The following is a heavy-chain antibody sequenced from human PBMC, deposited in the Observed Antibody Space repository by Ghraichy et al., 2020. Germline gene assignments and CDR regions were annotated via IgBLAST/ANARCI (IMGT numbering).Heavy chain of an antibody. V-gene: IGHV3-53*01. J-gene: IGHJ4*02. CDR1: GFTVSSNN. D-gene: IGHD2/OR15-2a*01. CDR2: IYSGGST. Sequence: GESLNISCAASGFTVSSNNMSWVRQAPGKGLEWVSVIYSGGSTYYADSVKGRFTISRDNSKNTLYLQMNSLRAEDTAVYYCARGNGSTTVFDYWGQGTLVTVFS. CDR3: ARGNGSTTVFDY.